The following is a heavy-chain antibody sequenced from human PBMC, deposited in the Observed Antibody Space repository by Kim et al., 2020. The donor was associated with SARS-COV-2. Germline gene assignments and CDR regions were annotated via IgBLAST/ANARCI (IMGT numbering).Heavy chain of an antibody. D-gene: IGHD6-19*01. Sequence: DSVKGRFTISRDNSKKTLYLQINSLRAEEMAVYYCARPTISSGGSRPLDYWGQGILVSVSS. J-gene: IGHJ4*02. V-gene: IGHV3-30*01. CDR3: ARPTISSGGSRPLDY.